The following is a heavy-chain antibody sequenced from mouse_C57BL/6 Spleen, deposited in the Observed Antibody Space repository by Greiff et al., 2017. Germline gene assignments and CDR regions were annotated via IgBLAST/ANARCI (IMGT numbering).Heavy chain of an antibody. CDR3: ARGGYGYFDY. CDR1: GFTFSDYY. CDR2: INYDGSST. D-gene: IGHD3-1*01. V-gene: IGHV5-16*01. Sequence: EVKVVESEGGLVQPGSSMKLSCTASGFTFSDYYMAWVRQVPEKGLEWVANINYDGSSTYYLDSLKSRFIISRDNAKNILYLQMSSLKSEDTATYYCARGGYGYFDYWGQGTTLTVSS. J-gene: IGHJ2*01.